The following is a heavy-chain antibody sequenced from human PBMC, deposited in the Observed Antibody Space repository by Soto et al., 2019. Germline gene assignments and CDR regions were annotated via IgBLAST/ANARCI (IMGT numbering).Heavy chain of an antibody. CDR1: GFTFSSYA. CDR2: ISYDGSNK. V-gene: IGHV3-30-3*01. D-gene: IGHD6-13*01. Sequence: PGGALRVSCAASGFTFSSYAMHWVRQAPGKGLEWVAVISYDGSNKYYADSVKGRFTISRDNSKNTLYLQMNSLRAEDTAVYYCARDRLTASIAAAAYAGWFDPWGQGTLVTVSS. J-gene: IGHJ5*02. CDR3: ARDRLTASIAAAAYAGWFDP.